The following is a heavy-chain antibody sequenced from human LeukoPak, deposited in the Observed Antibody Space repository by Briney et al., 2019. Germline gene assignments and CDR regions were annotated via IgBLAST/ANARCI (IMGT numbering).Heavy chain of an antibody. CDR3: ARVHYYDSSGYPGAFDI. Sequence: PSQTLSLTCTVSGGSISSGGYYWSWIRQPPGKGLEWIAYIYYSGSTSYNPSLKSRVTISVDTSKNQFSLKLSSVTAADTAVYYCARVHYYDSSGYPGAFDIWGQGTMVTVSS. V-gene: IGHV4-61*08. CDR2: IYYSGST. CDR1: GGSISSGGYY. D-gene: IGHD3-22*01. J-gene: IGHJ3*02.